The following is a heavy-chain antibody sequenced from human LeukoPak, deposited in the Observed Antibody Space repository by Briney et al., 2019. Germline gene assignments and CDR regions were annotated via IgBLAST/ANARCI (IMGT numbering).Heavy chain of an antibody. D-gene: IGHD6-13*01. V-gene: IGHV1-69*06. CDR3: ARVRQQLSRKYYYYYMDV. CDR1: GGTFTTYA. Sequence: GASVNVSCTASGGTFTTYAISWVRQAPGQGLEWMGGIIPIFGTANYAQKFQGRVTITADKSTSTAYMELSSLRSEDTAVYYCARVRQQLSRKYYYYYMDVWGKGTTVTVSS. CDR2: IIPIFGTA. J-gene: IGHJ6*03.